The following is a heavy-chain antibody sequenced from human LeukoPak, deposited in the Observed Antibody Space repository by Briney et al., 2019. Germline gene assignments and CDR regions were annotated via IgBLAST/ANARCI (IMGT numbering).Heavy chain of an antibody. CDR2: ISGSGGST. CDR1: GFTFSSYA. Sequence: RSGGSLRLSCAASGFTFSSYAMSWVRQAQGKGLEWVSAISGSGGSTYYADSVKGRFTISRDNSKNTLYLQMNSLRADDTAVYYCAKSDYYYYYIDVWGKGTTVTVSS. CDR3: AKSDYYYYYIDV. V-gene: IGHV3-23*01. J-gene: IGHJ6*03.